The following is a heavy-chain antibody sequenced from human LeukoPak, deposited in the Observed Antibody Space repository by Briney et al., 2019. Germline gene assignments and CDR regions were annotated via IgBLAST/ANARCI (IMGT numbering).Heavy chain of an antibody. Sequence: GGSLRLSCAASGFTFSGSAMHWVRQASGKGLEWVGRIRSKANSYATAYAASVKGRFTISRDDSKNTAYLQTNSLKTEDTAVYYCTRLTVRGVNGPHYGMDVWGKGTTVTVSS. V-gene: IGHV3-73*01. CDR3: TRLTVRGVNGPHYGMDV. D-gene: IGHD3-10*01. J-gene: IGHJ6*04. CDR2: IRSKANSYAT. CDR1: GFTFSGSA.